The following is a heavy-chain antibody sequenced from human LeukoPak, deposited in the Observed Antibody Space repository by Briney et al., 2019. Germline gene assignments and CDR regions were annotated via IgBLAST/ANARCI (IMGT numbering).Heavy chain of an antibody. D-gene: IGHD6-19*01. Sequence: GASVKVSCKASGYTFTSYGISWVRQAPGQGLEWMGWISAYNGNTNYAQKLQGRVTMTTDTSTSTAYMELRSLRSDDTAVYYCAKVVKRQWLVRFGWGADYWGQGTLVTVSS. CDR1: GYTFTSYG. CDR2: ISAYNGNT. J-gene: IGHJ4*02. V-gene: IGHV1-18*01. CDR3: AKVVKRQWLVRFGWGADY.